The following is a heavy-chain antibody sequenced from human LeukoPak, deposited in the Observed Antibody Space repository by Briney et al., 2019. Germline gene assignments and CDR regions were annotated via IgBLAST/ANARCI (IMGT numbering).Heavy chain of an antibody. J-gene: IGHJ4*02. D-gene: IGHD4-11*01. CDR2: ISNSGSTM. V-gene: IGHV3-11*04. CDR1: AFIFNNYY. CDR3: ASWWGTTDYYFDY. Sequence: PGGSLRLSCAASAFIFNNYYMSWIRQAPEKGLECVSYISNSGSTMFYADSVKGRFTISRDNAKNSLYLQMNSLRAEDTAVYYCASWWGTTDYYFDYWGQGTLVTVSS.